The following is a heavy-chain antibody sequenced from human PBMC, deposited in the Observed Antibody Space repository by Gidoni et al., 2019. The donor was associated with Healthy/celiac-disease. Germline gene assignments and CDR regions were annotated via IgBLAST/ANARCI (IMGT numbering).Heavy chain of an antibody. CDR2: IFSNDEK. V-gene: IGHV2-26*01. CDR1: VFSLSNARMA. CDR3: ARGLEPSSWTYYYYDYMDV. D-gene: IGHD6-13*01. J-gene: IGHJ6*03. Sequence: QVTLKESGPVLVKPTETLPLTCTVSVFSLSNARMAVSWIRQPPGKALEWLAHIFSNDEKSYSTSLKSRITISKDTSKSQVVLTMTNMDPVDTATYYCARGLEPSSWTYYYYDYMDVWGKGTTVTVSS.